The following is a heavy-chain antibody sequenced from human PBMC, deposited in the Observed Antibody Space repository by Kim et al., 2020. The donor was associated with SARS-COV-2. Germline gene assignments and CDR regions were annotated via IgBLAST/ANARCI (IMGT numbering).Heavy chain of an antibody. CDR1: GGSFSGYY. Sequence: SETLSLTCAVYGGSFSGYYWSWIRQPPGKGLEWIGEINHSGSTNYNPSLKSRVTISVDTSKNQFSLKLSSVTAADTAVYYCARAPATWYSSGWYLDYWGQGTLVTVSS. CDR2: INHSGST. V-gene: IGHV4-34*01. CDR3: ARAPATWYSSGWYLDY. D-gene: IGHD6-19*01. J-gene: IGHJ4*02.